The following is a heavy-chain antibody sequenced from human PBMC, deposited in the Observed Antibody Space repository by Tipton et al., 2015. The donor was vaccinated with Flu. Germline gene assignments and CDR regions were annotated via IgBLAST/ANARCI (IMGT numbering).Heavy chain of an antibody. CDR2: IYHSGGT. D-gene: IGHD3-22*01. J-gene: IGHJ1*01. CDR3: AGLRREERYYDTRGLLD. V-gene: IGHV4-38-2*02. CDR1: GYSISSGYY. Sequence: TLSLTCTVSGYSISSGYYWGWIRQPPGKGLEWIGNIYHSGGTYYNPSLKGRVTISEDTSKNQFSLKLTSVTAADTAVYYCAGLRREERYYDTRGLLDWGQGTRVAVSS.